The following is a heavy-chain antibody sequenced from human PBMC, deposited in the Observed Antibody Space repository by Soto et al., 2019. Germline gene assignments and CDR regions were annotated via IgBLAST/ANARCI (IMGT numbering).Heavy chain of an antibody. V-gene: IGHV2-5*02. D-gene: IGHD3-10*01. Sequence: QITLKESGPTLVKPTQTLTLTCIFSGFSISTSGVGVXWXRXXXGKALEWLAHIYWDDDKRYSPILKSRLTIXXXXXXXXXXXXXXXXXXXXXXXXXXAHXXXNXXRGVXSFDYWGQGTLVTVSS. CDR3: AHXXXNXXRGVXSFDY. CDR2: IYWDDDK. CDR1: GFSISTSGVG. J-gene: IGHJ4*02.